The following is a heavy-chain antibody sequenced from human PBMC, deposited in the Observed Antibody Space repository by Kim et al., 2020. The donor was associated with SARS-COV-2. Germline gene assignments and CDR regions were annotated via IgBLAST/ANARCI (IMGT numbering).Heavy chain of an antibody. V-gene: IGHV4-34*01. D-gene: IGHD3-10*01. Sequence: SETLSLTCAVYGGSFSGYYWSWIRQPPGKGLEWIGEINHSGSTNYNPSLKSRVTISVDTSKNQFSLKLSSVTAADTAVYYCARFISRRRARGNWFDPWGQGTLVTVSS. CDR1: GGSFSGYY. J-gene: IGHJ5*02. CDR3: ARFISRRRARGNWFDP. CDR2: INHSGST.